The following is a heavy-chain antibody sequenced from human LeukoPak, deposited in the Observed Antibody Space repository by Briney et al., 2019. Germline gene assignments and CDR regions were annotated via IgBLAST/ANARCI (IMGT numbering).Heavy chain of an antibody. D-gene: IGHD3-3*01. CDR3: ACRNFGVVTD. Sequence: PSETLSLTCTVSGGSISSSSYYWGWIRQPPGKGLEWIGSIYYSGSTYYNPSLKSRVTISVDTSKNQFSLKLSSVTAADTAVYYCACRNFGVVTDWGQGTLVTVSS. CDR2: IYYSGST. J-gene: IGHJ4*02. V-gene: IGHV4-39*07. CDR1: GGSISSSSYY.